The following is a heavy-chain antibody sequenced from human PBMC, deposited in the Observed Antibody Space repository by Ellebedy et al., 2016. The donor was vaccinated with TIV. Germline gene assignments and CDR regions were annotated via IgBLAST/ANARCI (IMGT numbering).Heavy chain of an antibody. CDR2: IKADGSEK. J-gene: IGHJ3*01. V-gene: IGHV3-7*03. D-gene: IGHD2-8*01. Sequence: GESLKISCAASGFTFDTYYMSWVRQAPGKGPQWVAHIKADGSEKHYVDSVRSRFTISRDNAENSLYLYMNSLRADDTALYYCARYLYDGVYWPAFDVWGQGTAVTVSS. CDR3: ARYLYDGVYWPAFDV. CDR1: GFTFDTYY.